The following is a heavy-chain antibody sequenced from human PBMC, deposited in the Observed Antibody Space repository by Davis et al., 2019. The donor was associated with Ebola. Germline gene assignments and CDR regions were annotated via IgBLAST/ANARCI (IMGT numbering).Heavy chain of an antibody. Sequence: PGGSLRLSCVASGFTFSNYGMSWVRQAPGKGLEWFSAISSNGGSIFYADSVKGRFTISRDKSKNSLYLQMNSLRAEDTAVYYCAKDRYGGTVYYSDYWGQGTLVTVST. D-gene: IGHD4-23*01. CDR3: AKDRYGGTVYYSDY. CDR2: ISSNGGSI. J-gene: IGHJ4*02. CDR1: GFTFSNYG. V-gene: IGHV3-23*01.